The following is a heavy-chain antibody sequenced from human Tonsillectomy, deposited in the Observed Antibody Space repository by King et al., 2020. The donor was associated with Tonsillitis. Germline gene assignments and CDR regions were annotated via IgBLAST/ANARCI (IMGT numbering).Heavy chain of an antibody. D-gene: IGHD2-2*01. J-gene: IGHJ5*02. Sequence: VQPQESGPGLVKPSQTLSLTCTVSGGSISSGSYYWSWIRQPAGKGLEWIGRIYTSGSTNYNPSLKSRVTMSVDTSKNHFSLKLSSVTAADTAVYYCARDVYLGYCSGTSCEYWFDPWGQGTLVTVSS. CDR3: ARDVYLGYCSGTSCEYWFDP. V-gene: IGHV4-61*02. CDR1: GGSISSGSYY. CDR2: IYTSGST.